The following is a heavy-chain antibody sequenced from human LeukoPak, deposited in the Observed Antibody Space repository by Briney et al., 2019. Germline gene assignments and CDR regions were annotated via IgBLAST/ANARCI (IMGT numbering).Heavy chain of an antibody. CDR2: MNPNSGNT. CDR1: GYTFTSYD. J-gene: IGHJ3*02. D-gene: IGHD6-13*01. Sequence: ASVKVSCKASGYTFTSYDINWVRQATGQGLEWMGWMNPNSGNTGYAQKFQGRVTMTRKTSISTAYMELSSLRSEDTAVYYCARRDRKGSSWTLVPLGKWGAFDIWGQGTMVTVSS. V-gene: IGHV1-8*01. CDR3: ARRDRKGSSWTLVPLGKWGAFDI.